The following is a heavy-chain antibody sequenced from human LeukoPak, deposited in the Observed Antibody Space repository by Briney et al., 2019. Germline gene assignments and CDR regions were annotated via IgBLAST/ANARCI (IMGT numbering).Heavy chain of an antibody. V-gene: IGHV4-59*01. CDR1: GGSISSYY. D-gene: IGHD6-13*01. CDR2: IYYSGST. CDR3: ARDRGSSSWSLNWFDP. Sequence: SETLSLTCTVSGGSISSYYWSWIRQPPGKGLEWIGYIYYSGSTNYNPSLKSRVTISVDTSKNQFSLKLSSVTAADTAVYYCARDRGSSSWSLNWFDPWGQGTLVTVSS. J-gene: IGHJ5*02.